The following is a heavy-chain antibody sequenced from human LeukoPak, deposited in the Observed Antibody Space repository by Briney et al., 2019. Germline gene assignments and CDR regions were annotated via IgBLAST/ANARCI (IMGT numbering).Heavy chain of an antibody. CDR3: ARTLGIETNWFDP. J-gene: IGHJ5*02. CDR1: GYSFTTYW. V-gene: IGHV5-51*01. D-gene: IGHD3-16*01. CDR2: IYPGDSDT. Sequence: GESLKISCKGSGYSFTTYWIGWVRQMPGKGLEWMGIIYPGDSDTRYSSSFQGQVTISADKSINTAYLQWSSLKASDTAMYYCARTLGIETNWFDPWGQGTLVTVSS.